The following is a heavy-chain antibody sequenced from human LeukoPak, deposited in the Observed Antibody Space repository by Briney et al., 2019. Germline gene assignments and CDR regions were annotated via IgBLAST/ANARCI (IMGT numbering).Heavy chain of an antibody. CDR2: ITLSSTSI. J-gene: IGHJ6*03. Sequence: GGSLRLSCAASGFTFSSYNMKWVRQAPGKGLEWVSYITLSSTSIYYADSVMGRFTISRDNAKKSLYLQMNTLRAEDTALYYCARHGTPSYNSGWVYMDVWGIGTTVTISS. CDR1: GFTFSSYN. CDR3: ARHGTPSYNSGWVYMDV. V-gene: IGHV3-48*01. D-gene: IGHD6-25*01.